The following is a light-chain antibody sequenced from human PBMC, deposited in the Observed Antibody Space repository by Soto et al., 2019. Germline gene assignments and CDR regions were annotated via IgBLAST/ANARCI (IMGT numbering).Light chain of an antibody. CDR2: EVS. Sequence: QSALTQPASVSGSPGQSITISCTGTSSDVGAYTYVSWYQQHPGKAPKLMIFEVSDRPSGVSNRFSGSNSGNTASLTISGLQAEVEADYYFSSYTTSNTLVFGGGTKLTVL. CDR3: SSYTTSNTLV. CDR1: SSDVGAYTY. V-gene: IGLV2-14*01. J-gene: IGLJ2*01.